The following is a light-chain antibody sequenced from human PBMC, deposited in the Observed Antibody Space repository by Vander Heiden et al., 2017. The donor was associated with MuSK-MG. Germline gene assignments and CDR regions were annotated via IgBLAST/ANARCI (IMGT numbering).Light chain of an antibody. CDR2: GAS. CDR3: QQYDSSPWT. J-gene: IGKJ1*01. Sequence: EIVLTQSPGTLSLSPGEGATLSCRASQSVDSSYFAWYQQKPGQAPRVLMFGASNRASGIPNRFIGSGSGTDFTLTISRLEPEDFAVYFCQQYDSSPWTFGQGTKVEFK. V-gene: IGKV3-20*01. CDR1: QSVDSSY.